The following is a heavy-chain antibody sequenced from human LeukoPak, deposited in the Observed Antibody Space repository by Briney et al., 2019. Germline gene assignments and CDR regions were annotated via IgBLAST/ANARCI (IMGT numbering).Heavy chain of an antibody. J-gene: IGHJ5*02. Sequence: GGSLRLSCAASGFTFSSYAMSWVRQAPGKGLEWVSVFSGNGESTDYADSVKGRFTISRDNSKNALYLQMNSLRAEDTAVYYCARDLASAWGQGTLVTVSS. CDR3: ARDLASA. CDR1: GFTFSSYA. D-gene: IGHD3-16*01. V-gene: IGHV3-23*01. CDR2: FSGNGEST.